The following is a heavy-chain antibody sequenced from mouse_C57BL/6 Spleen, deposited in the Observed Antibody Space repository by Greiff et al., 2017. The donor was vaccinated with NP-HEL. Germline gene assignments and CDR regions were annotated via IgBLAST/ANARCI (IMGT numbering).Heavy chain of an antibody. J-gene: IGHJ1*03. CDR1: GFTFSDYG. V-gene: IGHV5-17*01. CDR3: AREGYFDV. Sequence: EVLLVESGGGLVKPGGSLKFSCAASGFTFSDYGLHWVRQALEKGLEWVAYISSGSSIIYYADTVKGRFTISRDNAKNTLFLQMTSLRSEDTAMYYCAREGYFDVWGTGTTVTVSS. CDR2: ISSGSSII.